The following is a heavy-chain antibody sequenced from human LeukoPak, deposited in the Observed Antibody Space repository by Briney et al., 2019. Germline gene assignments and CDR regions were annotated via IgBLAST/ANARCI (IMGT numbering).Heavy chain of an antibody. CDR2: ISYDGSNK. CDR1: GFTFSSYA. CDR3: ARVGSSGWEYYFDY. V-gene: IGHV3-30-3*01. J-gene: IGHJ4*02. Sequence: GGSLRLSCAASGFTFSSYAIHWVRQAPGKGLEWVAVISYDGSNKYYADSVKGRFTISRDNSKNTLYLQMSSLRAEDTAVYYCARVGSSGWEYYFDYWGQGTLVTVSS. D-gene: IGHD6-19*01.